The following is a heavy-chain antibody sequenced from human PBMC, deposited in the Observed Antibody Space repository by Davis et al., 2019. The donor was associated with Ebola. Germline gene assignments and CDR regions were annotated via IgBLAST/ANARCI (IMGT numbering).Heavy chain of an antibody. J-gene: IGHJ4*02. CDR1: GFTFSSYA. D-gene: IGHD3-22*01. V-gene: IGHV3-23*01. CDR3: ARDGINVYYYDSSGQGGFDY. CDR2: ISGSGGST. Sequence: PGGSLRLSCAASGFTFSSYAMSWVRQAPGKGLEWVSAISGSGGSTYYADSVKGRFTISRDNSKNTLYLQVSSLRSEDTAVYYCARDGINVYYYDSSGQGGFDYWGQGTLVTVSS.